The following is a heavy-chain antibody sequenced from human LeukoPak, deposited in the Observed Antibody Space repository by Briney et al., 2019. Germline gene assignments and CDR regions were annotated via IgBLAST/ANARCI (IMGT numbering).Heavy chain of an antibody. CDR2: IIPIFGTA. V-gene: IGHV1-69*05. D-gene: IGHD6-6*01. CDR3: AREPIFGSSSSALRAFDI. CDR1: GGTFSSYA. J-gene: IGHJ3*02. Sequence: ASVKVSCKASGGTFSSYAISWVRQAPGQGFEWMGGIIPIFGTANYAQKFQGRVTITTDESTSTAYMELSSLRSEDTAVYDCAREPIFGSSSSALRAFDIWGQGTMVTVSS.